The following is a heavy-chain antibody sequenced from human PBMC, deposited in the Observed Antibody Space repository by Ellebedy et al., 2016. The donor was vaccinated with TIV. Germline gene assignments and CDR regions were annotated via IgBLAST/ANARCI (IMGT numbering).Heavy chain of an antibody. J-gene: IGHJ3*02. D-gene: IGHD7-27*01. CDR3: ARKTGNRGDFDI. CDR1: GFSFTGYY. CDR2: ITPNSGRT. Sequence: AASVKVSCKASGFSFTGYYIHWVRQAPGQGLEWMGWITPNSGRTKYAQKFQDWVTITRDTSISTAYMELTRLRSDDKAVYYCARKTGNRGDFDIWGQGTMVAVSS. V-gene: IGHV1-2*04.